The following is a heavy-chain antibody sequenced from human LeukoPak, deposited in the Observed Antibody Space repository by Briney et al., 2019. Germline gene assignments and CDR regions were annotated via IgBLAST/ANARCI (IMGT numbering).Heavy chain of an antibody. CDR2: ISSSGSTI. Sequence: GGSLRLSCSVSGFTFSSYEMNWVRQAPGKGLEWVSYISSSGSTIYYADSVKGRFTISRDNAKNSLYLQMNSLRAEDTAVYYCAKDLVPWLTPKDNYFDYWGQGTLVTVSS. CDR1: GFTFSSYE. J-gene: IGHJ4*02. V-gene: IGHV3-48*03. D-gene: IGHD6-19*01. CDR3: AKDLVPWLTPKDNYFDY.